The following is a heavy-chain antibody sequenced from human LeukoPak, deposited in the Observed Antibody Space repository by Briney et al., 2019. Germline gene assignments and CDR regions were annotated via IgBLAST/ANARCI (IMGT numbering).Heavy chain of an antibody. CDR3: ARDDGFCRGVACYGKFDY. D-gene: IGHD2-15*01. J-gene: IGHJ4*02. Sequence: ASVKVSCKASGYTFTGYYLHWVRQAPGQGLEWMGWINPNSGGTNYAQKFQGRVTMTRDTSISTAYMELSRLTSDDTAVYYCARDDGFCRGVACYGKFDYWGQGTLVTVS. CDR2: INPNSGGT. V-gene: IGHV1-2*02. CDR1: GYTFTGYY.